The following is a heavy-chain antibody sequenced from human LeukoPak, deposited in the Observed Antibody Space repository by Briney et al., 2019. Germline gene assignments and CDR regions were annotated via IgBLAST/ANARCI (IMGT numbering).Heavy chain of an antibody. J-gene: IGHJ6*02. CDR1: GFTVSSTH. D-gene: IGHD2-2*01. V-gene: IGHV3-21*06. Sequence: PGGSLRLSCEASGFTVSSTHMVWVRQAPGKGLEWVSSISSSSSYIYYADSVKGRFTISRDNAKNSLYLEMNSLRAEDTAVYYCARDWRYCSSSSCLAMDVWGQGTTVTVSS. CDR2: ISSSSSYI. CDR3: ARDWRYCSSSSCLAMDV.